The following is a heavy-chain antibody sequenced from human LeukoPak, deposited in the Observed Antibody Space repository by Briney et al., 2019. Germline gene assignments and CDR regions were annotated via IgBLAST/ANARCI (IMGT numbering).Heavy chain of an antibody. CDR3: ARVNIRPIVGAIDAFDI. CDR2: IYYSGST. CDR1: GDSISYFY. J-gene: IGHJ3*02. V-gene: IGHV4-39*07. D-gene: IGHD1-26*01. Sequence: SETLSLTCTVSGDSISYFYWGWIRQPPGKGLEWIGSIYYSGSTYYNPSLKSRVTISVDTSKNQFSLKLSSVTAADTAVYYCARVNIRPIVGAIDAFDIWGQGTMVTVSS.